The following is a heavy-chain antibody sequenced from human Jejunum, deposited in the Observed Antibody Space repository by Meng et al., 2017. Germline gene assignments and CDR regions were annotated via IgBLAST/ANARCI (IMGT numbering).Heavy chain of an antibody. J-gene: IGHJ4*02. D-gene: IGHD2/OR15-2a*01. CDR2: INPNTRGT. V-gene: IGHV1-2*06. CDR3: ARDAGSSTYDGRGLYFDL. CDR1: GYTFSSHY. Sequence: ASVKVSCKGSGYTFSSHYVHWMRRAPGQGLEWVGRINPNTRGTTYAPRFQDRVTMTRDMSINTVYLDLSSLKSDDTAVYFCARDAGSSTYDGRGLYFDLWGQGTQVTVSS.